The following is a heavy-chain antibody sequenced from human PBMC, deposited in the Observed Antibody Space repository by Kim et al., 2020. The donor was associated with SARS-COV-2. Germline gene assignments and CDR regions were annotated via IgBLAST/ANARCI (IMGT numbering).Heavy chain of an antibody. V-gene: IGHV4-34*01. J-gene: IGHJ6*02. D-gene: IGHD4-17*01. CDR3: ARGGPDTVTRTMDV. CDR1: GGSFSGYY. CDR2: INHSGST. Sequence: SETLSLTCAVYGGSFSGYYWSWIRQPPGKGLEWIGEINHSGSTNYNPSLKSRVTISVDTSKNQFSLKLSSVTAADTAVYYCARGGPDTVTRTMDVWGQGTTVTVSS.